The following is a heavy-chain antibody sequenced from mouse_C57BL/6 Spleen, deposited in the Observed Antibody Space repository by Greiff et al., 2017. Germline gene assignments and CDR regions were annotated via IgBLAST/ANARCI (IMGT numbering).Heavy chain of an antibody. D-gene: IGHD2-5*01. Sequence: QVTLQVSGPGILQPSQTLSLTCSFSGFSLSTFGMGVGWIRQPSGKGLEWLAHTWWDDDKYYNPALKSRLTISKDTSKNRLFLKIANVDTADTATYYCSRIARGYSNFSFAYWGQGTLVTVSA. J-gene: IGHJ3*01. V-gene: IGHV8-8*01. CDR1: GFSLSTFGMG. CDR2: TWWDDDK. CDR3: SRIARGYSNFSFAY.